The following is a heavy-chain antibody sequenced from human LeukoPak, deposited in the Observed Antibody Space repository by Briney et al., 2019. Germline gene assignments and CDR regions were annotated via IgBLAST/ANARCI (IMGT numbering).Heavy chain of an antibody. J-gene: IGHJ4*02. Sequence: PGGSLRLSCAASGFTFSSYAMSWVRQAPGKGLEWVSAISGSGGSTYYADSVKGRFTISRDNSKNTLYLQMNSLRAEDAAVYYCAPESYPYGDYHFDYWGQGTLVTVSS. D-gene: IGHD4-17*01. CDR1: GFTFSSYA. V-gene: IGHV3-23*01. CDR2: ISGSGGST. CDR3: APESYPYGDYHFDY.